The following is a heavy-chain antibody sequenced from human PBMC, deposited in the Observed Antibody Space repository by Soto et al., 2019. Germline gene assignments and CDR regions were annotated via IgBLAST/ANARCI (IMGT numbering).Heavy chain of an antibody. CDR3: AKGRQMGAVALDS. J-gene: IGHJ4*02. CDR2: IYYTGDT. CDR1: GGSINTGGSINSDY. D-gene: IGHD6-19*01. V-gene: IGHV4-61*01. Sequence: PSATLSLTCTVSGGSINTGGSINSDYWSWIRQPPGKGLEWIGYIYYTGDTNYNPSLKSRVTISVDSSKNQFSLKLNSVTAADTSVYYCAKGRQMGAVALDSWGQGTLVTVSS.